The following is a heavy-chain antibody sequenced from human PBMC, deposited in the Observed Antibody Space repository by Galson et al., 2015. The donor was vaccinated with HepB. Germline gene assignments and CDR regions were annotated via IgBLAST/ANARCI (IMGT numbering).Heavy chain of an antibody. CDR1: GFTFSSSA. D-gene: IGHD3-3*01. Sequence: SLRLSCATSGFTFSSSAMTWVRQAPGKGLEWVSVISVTDDSTSYADSVKGRFTISRDNSKNTLYLQMNSLRAEDTAVYYCAKPSRLPFLRDYYYGLDVWGRGTTVTVSS. J-gene: IGHJ6*02. V-gene: IGHV3-23*01. CDR3: AKPSRLPFLRDYYYGLDV. CDR2: ISVTDDST.